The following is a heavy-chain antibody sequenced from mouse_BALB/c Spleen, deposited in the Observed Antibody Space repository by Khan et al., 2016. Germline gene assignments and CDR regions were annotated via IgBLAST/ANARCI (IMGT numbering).Heavy chain of an antibody. J-gene: IGHJ4*01. V-gene: IGHV5-12*02. Sequence: EVELVESGGVLVQPGGSLKLSCATSGFTFSDYYMYWVRQTPEKRLEWVAYISYGGGSTFYTDTVKGRFTISRDNAKNTLYLQMSRLKSEDTAMYYCTRHGNYAMDYWGQGTSVTGSS. CDR2: ISYGGGST. CDR3: TRHGNYAMDY. D-gene: IGHD1-1*02. CDR1: GFTFSDYY.